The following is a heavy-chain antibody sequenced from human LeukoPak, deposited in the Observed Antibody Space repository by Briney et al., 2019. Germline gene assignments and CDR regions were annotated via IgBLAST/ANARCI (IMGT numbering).Heavy chain of an antibody. J-gene: IGHJ6*03. CDR2: IYTSGST. CDR3: ARVRRVYSSSLGSDYYYYMDV. Sequence: SETLSLTCTVSGGSISSYYWSWIRQPAGKGLEWIGRIYTSGSTNYNPSLKSRVTMSVDTSKNQFSLKLSSVTAADTAVYYCARVRRVYSSSLGSDYYYYMDVWGKGTTVTISS. CDR1: GGSISSYY. V-gene: IGHV4-4*07. D-gene: IGHD6-6*01.